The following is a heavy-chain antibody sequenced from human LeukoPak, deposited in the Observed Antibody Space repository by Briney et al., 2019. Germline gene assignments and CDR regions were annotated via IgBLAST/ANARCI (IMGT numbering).Heavy chain of an antibody. V-gene: IGHV4-39*07. CDR1: GGSISSSSYY. CDR2: IYYSGST. CDR3: ARGRHGDP. Sequence: SETLSLTCTVSGGSISSSSYYWGWIRQPPGKGLEWIGSIYYSGSTYYNPSLKSRVTISVDTSKNQFSLKLSSVTAADTAVYYCARGRHGDPWGQGTLVTVSS. J-gene: IGHJ5*02.